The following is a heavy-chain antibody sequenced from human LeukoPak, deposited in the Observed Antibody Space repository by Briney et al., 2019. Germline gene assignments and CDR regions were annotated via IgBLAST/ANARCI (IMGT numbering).Heavy chain of an antibody. D-gene: IGHD3/OR15-3a*01. Sequence: GGSLRLSCAASGFTFSSYAMHWVRQAPGKGLEWVALISYDESNTFYADSVKGRFTISRDNSKNTLYLQMNSLRVEDTAVYYCARQTGSGLFILPGGQGTLVTVSS. J-gene: IGHJ4*02. CDR3: ARQTGSGLFILP. CDR2: ISYDESNT. V-gene: IGHV3-30*04. CDR1: GFTFSSYA.